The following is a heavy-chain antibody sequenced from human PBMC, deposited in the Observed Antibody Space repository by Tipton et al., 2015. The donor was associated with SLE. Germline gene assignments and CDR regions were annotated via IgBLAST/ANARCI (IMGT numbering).Heavy chain of an antibody. CDR3: ARGKTRVEY. CDR2: VYTSGRT. J-gene: IGHJ4*02. D-gene: IGHD1-14*01. V-gene: IGHV4-4*08. CDR1: GGSISNYY. Sequence: TLSLTCTVSGGSISNYYWSWIRQTPGKGLEWIGYVYTSGRTIYNPSLKGRVTISVDTSKNQVSLKLNSVTAADTAVYYCARGKTRVEYWGQGTLVTVSS.